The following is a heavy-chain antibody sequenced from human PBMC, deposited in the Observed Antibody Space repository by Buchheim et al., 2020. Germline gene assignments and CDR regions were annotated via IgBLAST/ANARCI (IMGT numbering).Heavy chain of an antibody. CDR3: ARVSTAMVSYYYYYYGMDV. J-gene: IGHJ6*02. CDR1: GFTFSSYG. V-gene: IGHV3-33*01. D-gene: IGHD5-18*01. Sequence: QVQLVESGGGVVQPGRSLRFSCAASGFTFSSYGMHWVRQAPGKGLEWVAVIWYDGSNKYYADSVKGRFTISRDNSKNTLYLQMNSLRAEDTAVYYCARVSTAMVSYYYYYYGMDVWGQGTT. CDR2: IWYDGSNK.